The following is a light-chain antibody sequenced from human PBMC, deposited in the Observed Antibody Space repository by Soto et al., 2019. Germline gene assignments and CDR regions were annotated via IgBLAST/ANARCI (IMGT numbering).Light chain of an antibody. V-gene: IGKV1-27*01. CDR2: DTS. CDR1: QGIRNY. Sequence: DIQMTQSPSSLSASIGDRVTITCRASQGIRNYLAWYQQKPGKVPKLLIQDTSTLQSGVPSRFSGIGSGTDFTLTITNLQPEDVATYYCQKYNSVPFTFGPGTKVHIK. CDR3: QKYNSVPFT. J-gene: IGKJ3*01.